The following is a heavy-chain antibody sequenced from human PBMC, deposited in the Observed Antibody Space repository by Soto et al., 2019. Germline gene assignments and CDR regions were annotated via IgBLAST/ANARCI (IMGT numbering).Heavy chain of an antibody. CDR2: IYTSGST. CDR1: GGSISSYY. V-gene: IGHV4-4*07. CDR3: ARDQYSRTTMGVDWFGP. J-gene: IGHJ5*02. Sequence: SETLSLTCTVSGGSISSYYWSWIRQPAGKGLEWIGRIYTSGSTNYNPSLKSRVTMSVDTSKNQFSLKLSSVTAADTAVYYCARDQYSRTTMGVDWFGPWGQGTLVTVS. D-gene: IGHD6-13*01.